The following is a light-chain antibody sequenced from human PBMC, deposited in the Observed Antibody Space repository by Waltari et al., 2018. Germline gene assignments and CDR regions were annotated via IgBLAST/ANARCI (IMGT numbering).Light chain of an antibody. CDR2: VAS. CDR3: LQYNSYPLT. Sequence: DIQMTQSPSAMSASVGDRVTITWRASQCISNYLAWFQQKPGKVPKRLIYVASSLQRGVPSRFSGSGSGTEFTLTISSLQPEDFVTYYCLQYNSYPLTFGGGTKVEIK. CDR1: QCISNY. V-gene: IGKV1-17*03. J-gene: IGKJ4*01.